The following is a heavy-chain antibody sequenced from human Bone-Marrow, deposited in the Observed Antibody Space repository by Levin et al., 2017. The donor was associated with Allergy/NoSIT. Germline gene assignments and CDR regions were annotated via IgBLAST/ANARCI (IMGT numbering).Heavy chain of an antibody. CDR2: IYTSGTT. CDR1: GDSITTYY. D-gene: IGHD1-26*01. J-gene: IGHJ4*02. CDR3: ARDLGNGYYTSDS. Sequence: SETLSLTCTVSGDSITTYYWSWIRQPAGKGLEWIGRIYTSGTTEFNPSFRSRATLSVDTSTSQFSLKLTSVTAADTAVYYCARDLGNGYYTSDSWGQGTLVTVSS. V-gene: IGHV4-4*07.